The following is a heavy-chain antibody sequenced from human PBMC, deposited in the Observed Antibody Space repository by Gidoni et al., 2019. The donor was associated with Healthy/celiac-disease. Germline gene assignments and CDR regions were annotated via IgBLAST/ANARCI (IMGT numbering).Heavy chain of an antibody. CDR1: GFTFSSYA. J-gene: IGHJ4*02. CDR3: AKPPVEMTTVTLYY. V-gene: IGHV3-23*01. Sequence: EVQLLESGGGLVQPGGSLRLSCAASGFTFSSYAMSWVRQAPWKGLEWVSAISGSGVSTYYADSVKGRFTISRDNSKNTLYLQMNSLRAEDAAVYYCAKPPVEMTTVTLYYWGQGTLVTVSS. CDR2: ISGSGVST. D-gene: IGHD4-17*01.